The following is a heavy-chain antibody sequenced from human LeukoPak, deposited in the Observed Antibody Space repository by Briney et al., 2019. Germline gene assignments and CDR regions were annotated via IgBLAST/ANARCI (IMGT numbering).Heavy chain of an antibody. CDR3: AKVWYSSSWWEAFDI. CDR2: ISGSGGST. CDR1: GFTFSSYA. J-gene: IGHJ3*02. Sequence: GGSLRLSCAASGFTFSSYAMSWVRQAPGKGLEWVSAISGSGGSTYYADSVKGRFTISRDNSKNTLYLQMNRLRAEDTAVYYCAKVWYSSSWWEAFDIWGQGTMVTVSS. V-gene: IGHV3-23*01. D-gene: IGHD6-13*01.